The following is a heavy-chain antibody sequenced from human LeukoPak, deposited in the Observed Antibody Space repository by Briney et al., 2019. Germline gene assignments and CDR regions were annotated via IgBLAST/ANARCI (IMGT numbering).Heavy chain of an antibody. Sequence: GGSLRLSCAASGFTFSSYWMSWVRQAPGKGLEWVANIKQDGSEKYYADSVKGRFTISRDNSKNTLYLQMNSLRAEDTAVYYCAKDPIVGATKAYYMDVWGKGTTVTISS. J-gene: IGHJ6*03. D-gene: IGHD1-26*01. CDR1: GFTFSSYW. V-gene: IGHV3-7*04. CDR2: IKQDGSEK. CDR3: AKDPIVGATKAYYMDV.